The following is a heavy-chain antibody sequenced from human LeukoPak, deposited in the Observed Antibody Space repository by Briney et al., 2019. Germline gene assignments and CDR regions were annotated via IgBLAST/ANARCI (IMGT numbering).Heavy chain of an antibody. J-gene: IGHJ6*04. D-gene: IGHD3-10*02. Sequence: GGSLRLSCAASGFTFSSSEMNWVRQAPGKGLEWVSYISSSGSTIYYADSVKGRFTISRDNAKNSLYLQMNSLRAEDTAVYYCAELGITMIGGVWGKGTTVTISS. CDR1: GFTFSSSE. V-gene: IGHV3-48*03. CDR3: AELGITMIGGV. CDR2: ISSSGSTI.